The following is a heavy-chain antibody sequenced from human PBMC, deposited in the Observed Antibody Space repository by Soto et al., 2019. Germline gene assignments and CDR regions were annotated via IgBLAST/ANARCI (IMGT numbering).Heavy chain of an antibody. CDR2: IYSGGST. CDR3: ARERAVGIAVALNWFDP. D-gene: IGHD6-19*01. J-gene: IGHJ5*02. V-gene: IGHV3-66*01. Sequence: PGGSMRLSXAASGFTVSNNYMTWVSQAPGKGLEWVSVIYSGGSTFYADSVKGRFTISRDNAKNSLYLQMNSLRDEDTAVYYCARERAVGIAVALNWFDPWGQGTLVTVSS. CDR1: GFTVSNNY.